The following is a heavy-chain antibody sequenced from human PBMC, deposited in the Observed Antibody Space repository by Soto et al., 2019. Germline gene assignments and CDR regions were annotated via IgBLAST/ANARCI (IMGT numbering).Heavy chain of an antibody. Sequence: SETLSLTCAVSGYSISSGYYWGWIRQPPGKGLEWIGSIYHSGSTYYNPSLKSRVTISVDTSKSQFSLKLSSVTAADTAVYYCAIIAVAGSGFDYWGQGTLVTVSS. CDR2: IYHSGST. V-gene: IGHV4-38-2*01. CDR1: GYSISSGYY. D-gene: IGHD6-19*01. CDR3: AIIAVAGSGFDY. J-gene: IGHJ4*02.